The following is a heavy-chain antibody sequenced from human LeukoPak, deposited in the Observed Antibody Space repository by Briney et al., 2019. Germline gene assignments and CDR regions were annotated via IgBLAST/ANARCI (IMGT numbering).Heavy chain of an antibody. Sequence: GASVTVSCTASGYTFTGYYMHWVRQAPGQGLEWMGRIDPNSGGTNYAQKFQGRVTMTRDTSISTAYMELSRLRSDDTAVYYCARSGVAAAGTRWGQGTLVTVSS. J-gene: IGHJ4*02. CDR1: GYTFTGYY. CDR2: IDPNSGGT. D-gene: IGHD6-13*01. V-gene: IGHV1-2*06. CDR3: ARSGVAAAGTR.